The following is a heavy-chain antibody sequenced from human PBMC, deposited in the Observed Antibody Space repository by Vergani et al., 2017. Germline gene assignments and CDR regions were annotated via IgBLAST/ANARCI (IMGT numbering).Heavy chain of an antibody. CDR3: ARVTYYYGSGREFDP. J-gene: IGHJ5*02. V-gene: IGHV5-51*03. CDR1: GYSFTSYW. CDR2: IYPGDSDT. D-gene: IGHD3-10*01. Sequence: EVQLVQSGAEVKKPGESLKISCKGSGYSFTSYWIGWVRQMPGKGLEWMGIIYPGDSDTRYSPSFQGQVTISADKSISTAYLQLSSLKASDTAMYYCARVTYYYGSGREFDPWGQGTLVTVSS.